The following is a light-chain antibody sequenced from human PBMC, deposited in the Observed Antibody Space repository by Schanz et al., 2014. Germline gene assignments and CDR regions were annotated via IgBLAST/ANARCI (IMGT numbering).Light chain of an antibody. Sequence: QSVLTQPPSASGTPGQRVTISCSGSSSNIGSNTVNWYQQLPGTAPKLLIYSNNQRPSGVPDRFSGSKSGTSASLAISGLQSDDEADYYCQSYDSSLSGVVFGGGTKLTVL. CDR1: SSNIGSNT. CDR3: QSYDSSLSGVV. CDR2: SNN. V-gene: IGLV1-44*01. J-gene: IGLJ2*01.